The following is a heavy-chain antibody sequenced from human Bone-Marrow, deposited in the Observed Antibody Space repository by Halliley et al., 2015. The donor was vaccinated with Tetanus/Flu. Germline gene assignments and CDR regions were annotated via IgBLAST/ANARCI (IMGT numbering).Heavy chain of an antibody. J-gene: IGHJ6*02. CDR1: GFTFTSYA. CDR2: VSESGGST. D-gene: IGHD2-8*01. V-gene: IGHV3-23*01. Sequence: SLRLSCAASGFTFTSYAMNWVRQAPGKGLEWVSSVSESGGSTFYADSVKGRSTISRDNSKSTLYLQMNSLTAEDTALYYCAKVRVSDYYYYYGLDVWGQGTTVTVSS. CDR3: AKVRVSDYYYYYGLDV.